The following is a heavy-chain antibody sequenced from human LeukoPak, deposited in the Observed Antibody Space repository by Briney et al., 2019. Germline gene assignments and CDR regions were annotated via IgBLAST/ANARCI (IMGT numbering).Heavy chain of an antibody. D-gene: IGHD3-10*01. Sequence: ASVKVSCKASGYTFTSYDINWVRQATGQGLEWMGWMNPNSGNAGYAQKFQGRVTITRNTSISTAYMELSSLRSEDTAAYYCARHSSYYGSGSYYKGYYYYMDVWGKGTTVTVSS. J-gene: IGHJ6*03. V-gene: IGHV1-8*03. CDR3: ARHSSYYGSGSYYKGYYYYMDV. CDR1: GYTFTSYD. CDR2: MNPNSGNA.